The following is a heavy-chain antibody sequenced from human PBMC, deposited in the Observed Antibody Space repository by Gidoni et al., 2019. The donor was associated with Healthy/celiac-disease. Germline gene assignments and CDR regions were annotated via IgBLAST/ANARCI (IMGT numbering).Heavy chain of an antibody. CDR3: ARGRRYSYAD. Sequence: QVQLVESGGGVVQPGRSLRLSWSASGFTFSSYAMHWVRQAPGKGLEWVAVISYDGSNKYYADSVKCRFTISRDNSKNTLYLQMNSLRAEDTAVYYCARGRRYSYADWGQGTLVTVSS. V-gene: IGHV3-30-3*01. CDR1: GFTFSSYA. D-gene: IGHD5-18*01. J-gene: IGHJ4*02. CDR2: ISYDGSNK.